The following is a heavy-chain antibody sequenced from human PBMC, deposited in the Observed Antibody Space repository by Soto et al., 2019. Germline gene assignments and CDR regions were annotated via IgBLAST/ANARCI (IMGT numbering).Heavy chain of an antibody. CDR2: ISGSGGST. D-gene: IGHD3-9*01. Sequence: GGSLRLSCAASGFTFSSYAMSWVRQAPGKGLEWVSAISGSGGSTYYADSVKGRFTISRDNSKNTLYLQMNSLRAEDTAVYYCAKDGLLRYFDWFPLPLFDPWGQGTLVTVSS. V-gene: IGHV3-23*01. J-gene: IGHJ5*02. CDR3: AKDGLLRYFDWFPLPLFDP. CDR1: GFTFSSYA.